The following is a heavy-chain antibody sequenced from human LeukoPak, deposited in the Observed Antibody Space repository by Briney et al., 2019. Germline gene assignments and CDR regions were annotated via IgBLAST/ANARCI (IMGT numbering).Heavy chain of an antibody. CDR2: ISAYNGNT. J-gene: IGHJ5*02. V-gene: IGHV1-18*03. Sequence: ASVKVSFKASGYTFTSYGISWVRQAPGQGLEWMGWISAYNGNTNYAQKLQGRVTITTDTSTSTAYMELSSPRSDDMAVYYCARVLPADYGDYVRDWFDPWGQGTLVTVSS. D-gene: IGHD4-17*01. CDR1: GYTFTSYG. CDR3: ARVLPADYGDYVRDWFDP.